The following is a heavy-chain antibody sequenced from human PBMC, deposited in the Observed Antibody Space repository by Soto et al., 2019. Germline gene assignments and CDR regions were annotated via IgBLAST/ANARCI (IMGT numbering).Heavy chain of an antibody. D-gene: IGHD6-25*01. CDR2: IYHCGTT. J-gene: IGHJ4*02. V-gene: IGHV4-4*02. Sequence: QVQLQESGPGLVKPSGTLSLTCAVSGDSISSSKWWSWFRQPPGKGLVWIGGIYHCGTTTYNPSLKGRVIKSVNKPKNQFSLKVTSVTDADTAVYFCARGERQQQRDYWGQGTLVTVSS. CDR1: GDSISSSKW. CDR3: ARGERQQQRDY.